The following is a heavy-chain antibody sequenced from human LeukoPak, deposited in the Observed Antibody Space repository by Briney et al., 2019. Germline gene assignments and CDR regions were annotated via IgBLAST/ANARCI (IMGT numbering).Heavy chain of an antibody. CDR1: GGSFSGYY. D-gene: IGHD5-12*01. CDR3: ARVRGYLTRNWFDP. CDR2: INHSGST. V-gene: IGHV4-34*01. J-gene: IGHJ5*02. Sequence: SETLSLTCAVYGGSFSGYYWSWIRQPPGKGLGWIGEINHSGSTNYNPSLKSRVTISVDTSKNQFSLKLSSVTAADTAVYYCARVRGYLTRNWFDPWGQGTLVTVSS.